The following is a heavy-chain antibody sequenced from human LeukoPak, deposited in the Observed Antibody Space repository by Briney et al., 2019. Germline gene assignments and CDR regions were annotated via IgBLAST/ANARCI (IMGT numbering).Heavy chain of an antibody. J-gene: IGHJ4*02. V-gene: IGHV4-59*12. D-gene: IGHD3-16*01. CDR2: ISYSGST. Sequence: PSETLSLTCTVSGGSISGYYWSWIRQPPGKGLEWVGYISYSGSTNYKPSLKSRVTISVDTSKNQFSLKLNSVTPEDTAVYYCARGGGRFDYWGQGTLVTVSS. CDR3: ARGGGRFDY. CDR1: GGSISGYY.